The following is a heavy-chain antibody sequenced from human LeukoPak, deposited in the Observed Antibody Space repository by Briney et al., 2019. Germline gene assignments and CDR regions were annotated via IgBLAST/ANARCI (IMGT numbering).Heavy chain of an antibody. CDR1: GFTFSSYS. Sequence: GGSLRLSCAASGFTFSSYSMNWVRQAPGKGLGWVSYISYTGTIYYADSVKGRFTISRDNAKNSLYLHMNSLRAEDTAVYYCTRDPRALDYWGQGTLVTVSS. CDR3: TRDPRALDY. V-gene: IGHV3-48*01. CDR2: ISYTGTI. J-gene: IGHJ4*02.